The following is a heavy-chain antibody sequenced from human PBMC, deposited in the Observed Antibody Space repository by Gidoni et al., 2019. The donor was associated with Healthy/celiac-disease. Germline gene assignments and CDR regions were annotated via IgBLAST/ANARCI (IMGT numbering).Heavy chain of an antibody. CDR1: GGSISSYY. V-gene: IGHV4-59*01. Sequence: VQTSATLSPTCTVSGGSISSYYWSWIRQPPGKGLEWIGYIYYSGSTNYNPSLKSRVTISVDTSKNQFSLKLSSVTAADTAVYYCARGRLGYCSGGSCYGPVTYFDYWGQGTLVTVSS. CDR2: IYYSGST. CDR3: ARGRLGYCSGGSCYGPVTYFDY. D-gene: IGHD2-15*01. J-gene: IGHJ4*02.